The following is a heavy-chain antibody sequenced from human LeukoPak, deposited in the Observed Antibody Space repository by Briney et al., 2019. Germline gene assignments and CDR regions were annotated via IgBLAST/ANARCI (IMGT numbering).Heavy chain of an antibody. J-gene: IGHJ4*02. Sequence: SETLSLTCTVSGGSISGDYWSWIRQSLQGLEWIGYIYYSGSTNYNPSLKSRVTISVDTSKNQFSLKLSSVTAADTAVYYCARYPMTYCSSSSCTDYWGQGTLVTVSS. V-gene: IGHV4-59*08. CDR1: GGSISGDY. D-gene: IGHD2-2*01. CDR2: IYYSGST. CDR3: ARYPMTYCSSSSCTDY.